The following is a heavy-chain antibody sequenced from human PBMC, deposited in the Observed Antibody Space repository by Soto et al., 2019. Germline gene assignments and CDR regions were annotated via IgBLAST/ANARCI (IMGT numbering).Heavy chain of an antibody. CDR1: GFTFSSYD. CDR3: ARASPYYDYVWGSYRRPSVGLDY. D-gene: IGHD3-16*02. Sequence: GGSLRLSCAASGFTFSSYDMHWVRQATGKGLEWVSAIGTAGDTYYPGSVKGRFTISRENAKNSLYLQMNSLRAEDTAVYYCARASPYYDYVWGSYRRPSVGLDYWGQGTLVTVSS. J-gene: IGHJ4*02. CDR2: IGTAGDT. V-gene: IGHV3-13*01.